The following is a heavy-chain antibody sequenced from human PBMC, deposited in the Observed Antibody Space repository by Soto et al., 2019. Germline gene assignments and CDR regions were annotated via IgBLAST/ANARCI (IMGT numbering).Heavy chain of an antibody. V-gene: IGHV4-39*01. CDR3: ARARYDILTGYLDY. D-gene: IGHD3-9*01. Sequence: SETLSLTCTVSGGSISSSSYYWGWIRQPPGKGLEWIGSIHYSGSTYYNPSLKSRVTISVDTSKNQLSLKLSSVTAADTAVYYCARARYDILTGYLDYWGQGTLVTVSS. J-gene: IGHJ4*02. CDR1: GGSISSSSYY. CDR2: IHYSGST.